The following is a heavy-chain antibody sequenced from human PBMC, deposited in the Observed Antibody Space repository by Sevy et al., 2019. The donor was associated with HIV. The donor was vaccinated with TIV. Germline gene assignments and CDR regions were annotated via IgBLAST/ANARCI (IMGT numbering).Heavy chain of an antibody. J-gene: IGHJ4*02. V-gene: IGHV3-7*01. Sequence: GGSLRLSCAASGFTFDAFWMQWVRQAPGKGLEWVANIRPDGNEIYYAESVRGRFTISRDNSKESLYLQMSNLRVEDTATDFCARRYFDLWGQGALVTVSS. CDR2: IRPDGNEI. CDR3: ARRYFDL. CDR1: GFTFDAFW.